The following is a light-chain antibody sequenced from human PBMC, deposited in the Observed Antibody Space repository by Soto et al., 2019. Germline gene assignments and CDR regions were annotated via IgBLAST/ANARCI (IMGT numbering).Light chain of an antibody. CDR1: SSDVGGYNY. V-gene: IGLV2-14*01. CDR3: SSYTSSSTVV. Sequence: QSALTQPASVSGSPGQSITISCTGTSSDVGGYNYVSWYQQHPGKAPKFMIYEVTNRPSGVSNRFSGSKSGNTASLTISGLQAEDETQYYCSSYTSSSTVVFGGVTKVTVL. J-gene: IGLJ2*01. CDR2: EVT.